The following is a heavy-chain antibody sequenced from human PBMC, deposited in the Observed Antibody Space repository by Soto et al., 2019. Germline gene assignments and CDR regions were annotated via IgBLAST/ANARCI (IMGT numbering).Heavy chain of an antibody. CDR2: IFHTGGT. V-gene: IGHV4-4*02. CDR1: NISINITYW. J-gene: IGHJ5*02. CDR3: ESRRERSGELFFA. Sequence: QVHLQESGPGLVKPSGTLSLSCDVSNISINITYWWSWVRQSPGKGLEWIGEIFHTGGTSYNPSLKGRVTISIDNSRNQFSLILRTVTAADTAVYYCESRRERSGELFFACGKGTLVTVSA. D-gene: IGHD3-10*01.